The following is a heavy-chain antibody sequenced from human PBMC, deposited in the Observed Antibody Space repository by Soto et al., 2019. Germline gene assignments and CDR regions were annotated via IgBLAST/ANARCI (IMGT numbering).Heavy chain of an antibody. CDR1: GYTFTRYT. V-gene: IGHV1-3*01. J-gene: IGHJ5*02. CDR3: ARGIATGQLDP. Sequence: ASVKVSCKAYGYTFTRYTMNCVRQAPGQRLEWMGWINPYNGNTKSSQKFQDRVIITRDTSASTAYMDLSSLRSEDTAVYYCARGIATGQLDPWGQGTLVTVSS. D-gene: IGHD2-15*01. CDR2: INPYNGNT.